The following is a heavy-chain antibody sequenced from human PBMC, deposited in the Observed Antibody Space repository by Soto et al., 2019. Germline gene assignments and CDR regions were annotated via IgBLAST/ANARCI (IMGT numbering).Heavy chain of an antibody. CDR1: GYTFTSYG. CDR3: ARDEVADYYDSSGYYTPPGY. J-gene: IGHJ4*02. Sequence: ASVKVSCKASGYTFTSYGISWVRQAPGQGLEWMGWISAYNGNTNYAQKLQGRVTMTTDTSTSTAYMELRSLRSDDTAVYYCARDEVADYYDSSGYYTPPGYWGQGTLVTVSS. D-gene: IGHD3-22*01. V-gene: IGHV1-18*01. CDR2: ISAYNGNT.